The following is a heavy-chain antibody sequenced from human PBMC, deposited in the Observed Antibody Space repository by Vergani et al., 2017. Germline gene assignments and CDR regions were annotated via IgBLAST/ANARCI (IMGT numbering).Heavy chain of an antibody. J-gene: IGHJ6*03. CDR3: GGHASGSHCSSTNCATGFYQFMDV. Sequence: EVQLVQSIAEVKRPGESLRISCQASGYIFTSYWIGWVRQLPGKGLEWMGIIYPGDSDTRYSPSFQGQVTISAAKSINTAYLQWSSLKASDIATYYCGGHASGSHCSSTNCATGFYQFMDVWGNGTAVTVSS. D-gene: IGHD2-2*01. V-gene: IGHV5-51*01. CDR2: IYPGDSDT. CDR1: GYIFTSYW.